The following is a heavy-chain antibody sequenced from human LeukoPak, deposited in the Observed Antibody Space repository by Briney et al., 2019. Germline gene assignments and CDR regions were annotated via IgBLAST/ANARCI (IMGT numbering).Heavy chain of an antibody. V-gene: IGHV4-34*01. CDR1: GGSFSGYY. Sequence: PSETLSLTCAVYGGSFSGYYWGWIRQPPGKGLEWIGSIYYSGSTYYNPSLQSRVTISADTSKNQFSLKLSSVTAADTAVYYCARRYCTNGVCYRSGFDIWGQGTMVTVSS. CDR3: ARRYCTNGVCYRSGFDI. CDR2: IYYSGST. D-gene: IGHD2-8*01. J-gene: IGHJ3*02.